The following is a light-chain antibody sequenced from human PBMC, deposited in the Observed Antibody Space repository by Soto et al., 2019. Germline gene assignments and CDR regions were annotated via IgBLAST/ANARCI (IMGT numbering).Light chain of an antibody. CDR2: ATS. CDR1: QSINTY. CDR3: QQSYTAPRT. Sequence: DIQMTQSPSSLSASVEDSVTITCRASQSINTYLNWYRQKPGTAPKLLIYATSILQSGVPSRFSATGSGTDFTLTISSLQREDFATYYCQQSYTAPRTFGQGTKLEIK. V-gene: IGKV1-39*01. J-gene: IGKJ2*02.